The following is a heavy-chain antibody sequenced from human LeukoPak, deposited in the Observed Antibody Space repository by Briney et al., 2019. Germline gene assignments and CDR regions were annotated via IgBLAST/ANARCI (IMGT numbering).Heavy chain of an antibody. J-gene: IGHJ4*02. D-gene: IGHD1-20*01. CDR3: AKDRITATPYYFDF. V-gene: IGHV3-23*01. Sequence: GGALRLSCAASGFTFSSYAMSWVRQAPGKGLEWVSGISGSGSSAYYADSVKGRFTISRDNPINTPFLQMNSLRAEDSALYYCAKDRITATPYYFDFWGQGTLVTVSS. CDR1: GFTFSSYA. CDR2: ISGSGSSA.